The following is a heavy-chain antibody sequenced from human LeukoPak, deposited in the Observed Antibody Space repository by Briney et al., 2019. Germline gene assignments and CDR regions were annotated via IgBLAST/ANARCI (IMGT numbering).Heavy chain of an antibody. CDR2: INAGNGNT. CDR3: ARGFAVVVPAAIGY. Sequence: ASVKVSCKASRYTFTSYAMHWVRQAPGQRLEWMGWINAGNGNTKYSQKFQGRVTITRDTSASTAYMELSSLRSEDTAVYYCARGFAVVVPAAIGYWGQGTLVTVSS. J-gene: IGHJ4*02. D-gene: IGHD2-2*02. CDR1: RYTFTSYA. V-gene: IGHV1-3*01.